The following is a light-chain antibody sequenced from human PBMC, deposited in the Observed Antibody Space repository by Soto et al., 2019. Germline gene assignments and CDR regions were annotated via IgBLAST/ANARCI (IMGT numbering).Light chain of an antibody. Sequence: DIQMTPSPSTLSASVGDRGTMTGGASQSVSSWLAWYQQKPGKAPKLLIYKASTLESGVPSRFSGSGSGTEFTLTISSLQPDDFATYYCQQYNSYTWTFGQGTKVDIK. CDR2: KAS. CDR3: QQYNSYTWT. CDR1: QSVSSW. V-gene: IGKV1-5*03. J-gene: IGKJ1*01.